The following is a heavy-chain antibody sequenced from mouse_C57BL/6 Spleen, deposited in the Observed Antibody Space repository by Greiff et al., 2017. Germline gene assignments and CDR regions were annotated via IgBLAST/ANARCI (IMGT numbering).Heavy chain of an antibody. J-gene: IGHJ4*01. Sequence: EVKLVESGGGLVKPGGSLKLSCAASGFTFSDYGMHWVRQAPEKGLEWVAYISSGSSTIYYADTVKGRFTISRDNAKNTLFLQMTSLRSEDTAMYYCARESRGNYGDAMDYCGQGTSVTVSS. CDR1: GFTFSDYG. CDR3: ARESRGNYGDAMDY. D-gene: IGHD2-1*01. CDR2: ISSGSSTI. V-gene: IGHV5-17*01.